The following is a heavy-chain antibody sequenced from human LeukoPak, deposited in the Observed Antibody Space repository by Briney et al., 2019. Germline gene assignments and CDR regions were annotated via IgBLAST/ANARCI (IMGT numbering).Heavy chain of an antibody. CDR3: ARSSVLLWFGELSFYMDV. CDR2: IYTSGST. CDR1: GGSISSYY. Sequence: SETLSLTCTVSGGSISSYYWSWIRQPAGKGLEWIGRIYTSGSTNYNPSLKSRVTMSVDTSKNQFSLKLSSVTAADTAVYYCARSSVLLWFGELSFYMDVWGKGTTVTISS. D-gene: IGHD3-10*01. J-gene: IGHJ6*03. V-gene: IGHV4-4*07.